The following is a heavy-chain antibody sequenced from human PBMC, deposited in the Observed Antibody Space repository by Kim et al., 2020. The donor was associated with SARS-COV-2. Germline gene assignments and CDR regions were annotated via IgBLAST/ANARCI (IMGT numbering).Heavy chain of an antibody. CDR3: ARAGLMDV. D-gene: IGHD3-10*01. Sequence: ASVKVSCKASGYIFTDYTMNWVRQAPGQGLEWMGWINTNTGHPTYAQGFTGRFVFSLDTSVSTAYLQISSLKAEDSVVYYCARAGLMDVWGKGTTVTVSS. J-gene: IGHJ6*03. V-gene: IGHV7-4-1*02. CDR2: INTNTGHP. CDR1: GYIFTDYT.